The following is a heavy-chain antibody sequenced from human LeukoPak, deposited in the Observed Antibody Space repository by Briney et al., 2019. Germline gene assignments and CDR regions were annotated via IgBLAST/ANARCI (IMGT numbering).Heavy chain of an antibody. CDR1: GFTFSVFA. J-gene: IGHJ4*02. CDR2: ISSNGGNT. D-gene: IGHD2-15*01. V-gene: IGHV3-64D*09. CDR3: VKVDCSGGRCSFDY. Sequence: AGSLRLSCSASGFTFSVFAMHWVRQAPGKGLEYVSAISSNGGNTYYADSVKGRFTISRDNSKNILYLQMSSLRAEDTAVYYCVKVDCSGGRCSFDYWGQGSLVTVYS.